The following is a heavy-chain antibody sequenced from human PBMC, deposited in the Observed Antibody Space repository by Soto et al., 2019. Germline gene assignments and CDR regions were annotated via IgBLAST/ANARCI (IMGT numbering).Heavy chain of an antibody. CDR3: TASIIYYCMYV. J-gene: IGHJ6*02. Sequence: PGASLKMSCKGSGYTFTNYWIGWVRQMPGKGLEWVGIIDPGDSDTKYNPSFQGQVTISADKSITTTYLRSTSLKASDTAIPFCTASIIYYCMYVWGQGTTGTVAS. CDR1: GYTFTNYW. V-gene: IGHV5-51*01. CDR2: IDPGDSDT.